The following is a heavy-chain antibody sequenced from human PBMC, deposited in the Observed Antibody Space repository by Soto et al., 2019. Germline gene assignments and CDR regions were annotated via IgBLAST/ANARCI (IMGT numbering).Heavy chain of an antibody. J-gene: IGHJ4*02. V-gene: IGHV3-23*01. CDR1: GFSFSKYA. CDR3: ARDCSSSSCSVWKY. CDR2: VTGNADRT. D-gene: IGHD2-2*01. Sequence: EVQLLESGGGLVQPGGSLRLSCAASGFSFSKYAMTWVRQPPGKGLEWVSGVTGNADRTYYADSVKGRFTIFRDNSKNTLYLQMNSLRAEDMAIYYCARDCSSSSCSVWKYWGQGVLVTVSS.